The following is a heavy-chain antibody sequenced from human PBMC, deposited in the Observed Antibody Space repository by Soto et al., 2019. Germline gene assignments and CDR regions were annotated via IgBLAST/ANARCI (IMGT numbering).Heavy chain of an antibody. CDR3: ARVDRRLGELSLDY. Sequence: SETLSLTCTVSGGSISSGGYYWSWIRQHPGKGLEWIGYIYYSGSTYYNPSLKSRVTISVDTSKNQFSLKVSSVTAADTAVYYCARVDRRLGELSLDYWGQGTLVTVS. CDR2: IYYSGST. CDR1: GGSISSGGYY. V-gene: IGHV4-31*03. J-gene: IGHJ4*02. D-gene: IGHD3-16*02.